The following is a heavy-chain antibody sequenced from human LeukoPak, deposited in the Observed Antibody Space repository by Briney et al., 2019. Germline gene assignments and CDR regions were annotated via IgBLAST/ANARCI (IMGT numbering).Heavy chain of an antibody. Sequence: PGGSLRLSCAASGFTFSSYSMNWVRQAPGKGLEWVSSISSSSSYINYADSVKGRFTISRDNSKNTLYLQMNSLRAEDTAVYYCAARDSSGYYPFDYWGQGTLVTVFS. CDR2: ISSSSSYI. D-gene: IGHD3-22*01. CDR3: AARDSSGYYPFDY. J-gene: IGHJ4*02. V-gene: IGHV3-21*04. CDR1: GFTFSSYS.